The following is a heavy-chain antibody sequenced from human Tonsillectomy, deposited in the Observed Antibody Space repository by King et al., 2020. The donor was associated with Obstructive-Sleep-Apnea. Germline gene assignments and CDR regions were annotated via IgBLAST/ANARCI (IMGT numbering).Heavy chain of an antibody. CDR2: IFYSGST. J-gene: IGHJ5*02. CDR3: ARLYYYVNSGLNWFDP. CDR1: SDSISSGNYY. Sequence: QLQESGPGLVKPSQTLSLTCTVSSDSISSGNYYWSWIRQHPGKGLEWIGYIFYSGSTYYNPSLKSRVTISVDTSKNQFSLRLSSVTAADTAVYYCARLYYYVNSGLNWFDPWGQGTLVTVSS. V-gene: IGHV4-31*03. D-gene: IGHD3-22*01.